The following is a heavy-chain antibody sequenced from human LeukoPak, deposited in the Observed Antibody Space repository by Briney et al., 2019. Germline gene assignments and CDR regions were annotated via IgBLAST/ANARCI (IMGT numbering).Heavy chain of an antibody. CDR3: AKDMFRLRYFDWLLYFDY. D-gene: IGHD3-9*01. J-gene: IGHJ4*02. CDR2: ISGSGGST. Sequence: GGSLRLSCAASGFTFSSYAMSWVRQAPGKGLEWVSAISGSGGSTYYADSVKGRFTISRDNSKSTLYLQMNSLRAEDTAVYYCAKDMFRLRYFDWLLYFDYWGQGTLVTVSS. CDR1: GFTFSSYA. V-gene: IGHV3-23*01.